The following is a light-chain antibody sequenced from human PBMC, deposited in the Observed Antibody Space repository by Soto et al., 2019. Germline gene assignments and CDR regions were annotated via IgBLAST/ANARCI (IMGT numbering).Light chain of an antibody. CDR2: GNS. Sequence: QSVLTQPPSVSGAPGRRVTISCTGSSSNIGAGYDVHWYQQLPGTAPKLLIYGNSNRPSWVADRFSGSKSGTSASLAITGLQAEDEADYYCQSYDSSLSAHVVFGGGTKLTLL. V-gene: IGLV1-40*01. J-gene: IGLJ2*01. CDR1: SSNIGAGYD. CDR3: QSYDSSLSAHVV.